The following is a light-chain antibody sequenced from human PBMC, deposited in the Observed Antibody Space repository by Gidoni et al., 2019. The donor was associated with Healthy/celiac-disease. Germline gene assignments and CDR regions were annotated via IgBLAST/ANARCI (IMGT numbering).Light chain of an antibody. CDR1: QDISNY. Sequence: DMQMTQYPSSLSASVGGRVTITCQASQDISNYLNWYQQKPGKAPKLLIYDASNLETGVPSRFSGSGSGTDFTFTISSLQPEDIATYYCQQYDNLLWTFGQGTKVEI. CDR2: DAS. V-gene: IGKV1-33*01. CDR3: QQYDNLLWT. J-gene: IGKJ1*01.